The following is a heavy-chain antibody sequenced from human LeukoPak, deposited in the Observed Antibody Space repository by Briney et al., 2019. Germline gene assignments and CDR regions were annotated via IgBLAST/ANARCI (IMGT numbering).Heavy chain of an antibody. J-gene: IGHJ5*02. CDR1: GYTFTGYY. Sequence: GASVKVSCKASGYTFTGYYMHWVRQAPGQGLEWMVWINPNSGGTNYAQKFQGRVTMTRDTSISTAYMELSRLRSDDTAVYYCARTPLWFGELLHWFDPWGQGTLVTVSS. D-gene: IGHD3-10*01. CDR2: INPNSGGT. V-gene: IGHV1-2*02. CDR3: ARTPLWFGELLHWFDP.